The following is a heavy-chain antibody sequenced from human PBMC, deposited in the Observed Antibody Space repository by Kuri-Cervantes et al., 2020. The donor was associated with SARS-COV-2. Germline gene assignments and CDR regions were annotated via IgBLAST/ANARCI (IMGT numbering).Heavy chain of an antibody. CDR2: ISSSSSYI. CDR3: ARVVYSSYPGGLRV. Sequence: GESLKISCAASGFTFSSYSMNWVRQAPGKGLEWVSSISSSSSYIYYADSVKGRFTISRDNAKNSLYLQMNSLRAEDTAVYYWARVVYSSYPGGLRVWGKGTTVTVSS. V-gene: IGHV3-21*01. J-gene: IGHJ6*04. D-gene: IGHD6-6*01. CDR1: GFTFSSYS.